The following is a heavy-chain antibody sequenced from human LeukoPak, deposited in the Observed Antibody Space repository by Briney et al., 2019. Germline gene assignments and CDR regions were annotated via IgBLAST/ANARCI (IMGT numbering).Heavy chain of an antibody. V-gene: IGHV3-53*01. J-gene: IGHJ4*02. D-gene: IGHD1-26*01. CDR2: ICSGGAT. CDR1: GFTVSNNY. CDR3: ARGLSGSFYGSLDY. Sequence: PGGSLRLSCAASGFTVSNNYMSWVRQAPGKGLEWVSLICSGGATYYADSVKGRFTISRDNAKNMLYLQMNSLRAEDTAVYYCARGLSGSFYGSLDYWGQGTLVTVSS.